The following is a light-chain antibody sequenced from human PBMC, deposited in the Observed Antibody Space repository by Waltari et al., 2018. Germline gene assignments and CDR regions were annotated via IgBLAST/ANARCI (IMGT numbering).Light chain of an antibody. Sequence: QSALTQPPSASGSPGQSVTISCTGTSSDVGGYNSVSWYQQHPGKAPKLMIYEVTKRPSGVPARFSGSKSGNTASLTVSGLQAEDEAGYYCSSYAGSNKYVLFGGGTKLTVL. CDR3: SSYAGSNKYVL. V-gene: IGLV2-8*01. CDR1: SSDVGGYNS. J-gene: IGLJ2*01. CDR2: EVT.